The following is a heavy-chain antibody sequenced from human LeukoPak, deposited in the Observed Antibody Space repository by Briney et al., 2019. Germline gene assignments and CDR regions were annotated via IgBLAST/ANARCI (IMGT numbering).Heavy chain of an antibody. D-gene: IGHD6-19*01. CDR1: GSTFDDHA. CDR3: AKGYSSGWYYFDY. V-gene: IGHV3-9*01. CDR2: ISWNGVVI. Sequence: GGSLRLSCAASGSTFDDHAMHWVRQVPGKGLEWVSGISWNGVVITYADSVKGRFTISRDNAKNSLYLQMNSLRAEDTAVYYCAKGYSSGWYYFDYWGQGTLVTVSS. J-gene: IGHJ4*02.